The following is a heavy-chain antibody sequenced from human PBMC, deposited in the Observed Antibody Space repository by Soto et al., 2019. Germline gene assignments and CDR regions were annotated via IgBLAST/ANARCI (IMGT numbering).Heavy chain of an antibody. CDR2: IDWEDTK. V-gene: IGHV2-70*04. J-gene: IGHJ6*02. CDR1: GFSLSGSGMR. Sequence: SGPTLVNPTQTLTLTCTVSGFSLSGSGMRVTWIRQPPGKALEWLARIDWEDTKLYSTSLKTRLTISKDTSKNQVVLTMTNVDPADTGTYYCARAFYGMDVWGQGTTVTVS. CDR3: ARAFYGMDV.